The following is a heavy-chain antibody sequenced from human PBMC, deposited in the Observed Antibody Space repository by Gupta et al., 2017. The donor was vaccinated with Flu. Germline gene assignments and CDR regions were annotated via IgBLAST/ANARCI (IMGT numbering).Heavy chain of an antibody. Sequence: QVQLVQSGAEVKKPGASVKVSCKASGYTFPSYDINWVRQATGHGLEWMGWMNPNSGNTGYAQKFQGRVTMTRNTSISTAYMELSSLRSEDTAVYYCARSPAQSRDRVVLIFWVYGMDVWGQGTTVTVSS. CDR3: ARSPAQSRDRVVLIFWVYGMDV. V-gene: IGHV1-8*01. J-gene: IGHJ6*02. D-gene: IGHD2-8*01. CDR1: GYTFPSYD. CDR2: MNPNSGNT.